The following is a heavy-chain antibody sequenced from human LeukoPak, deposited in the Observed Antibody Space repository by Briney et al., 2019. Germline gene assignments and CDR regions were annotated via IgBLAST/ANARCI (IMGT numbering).Heavy chain of an antibody. V-gene: IGHV3-30-3*01. Sequence: GRSLRLSCAASGFTFSSYTMHWVRQAPGKGLEWVAVISYDGSNEYYADSVKGRLTISRDNSKNTLYLQMNSLRAEDTAVYYCERDGASLNWFAPWGQGTLVTVSS. CDR2: ISYDGSNE. J-gene: IGHJ5*02. CDR3: ERDGASLNWFAP. D-gene: IGHD1-26*01. CDR1: GFTFSSYT.